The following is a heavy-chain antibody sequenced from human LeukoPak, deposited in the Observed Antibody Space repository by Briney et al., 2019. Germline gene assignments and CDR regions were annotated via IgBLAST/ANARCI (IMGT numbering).Heavy chain of an antibody. Sequence: ASVKVSCKASGYTFTSYAMNWVRQAPGQGLEWMGWINTNTGNPTYAQGFTGRFVFSLGTSVSTAYLQISSLKAEDTAVYYCARDTLEGPTAMVVTSTDYWGQGTLVTVSS. CDR1: GYTFTSYA. J-gene: IGHJ4*02. CDR2: INTNTGNP. D-gene: IGHD5-18*01. CDR3: ARDTLEGPTAMVVTSTDY. V-gene: IGHV7-4-1*02.